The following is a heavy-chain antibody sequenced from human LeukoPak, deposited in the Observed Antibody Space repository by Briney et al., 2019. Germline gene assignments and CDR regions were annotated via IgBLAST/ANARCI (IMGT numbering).Heavy chain of an antibody. Sequence: GGSLRLSCAASGFTFSSYSMNWVRQAPGKGLEWVSSISSSSSYIYYADSVKGRFTISRDNAKNSLYLQMNSLRAEDTAVYYCARAVVPAAIHYWGQGTLVTVSS. V-gene: IGHV3-21*01. CDR2: ISSSSSYI. J-gene: IGHJ4*02. CDR3: ARAVVPAAIHY. D-gene: IGHD2-2*02. CDR1: GFTFSSYS.